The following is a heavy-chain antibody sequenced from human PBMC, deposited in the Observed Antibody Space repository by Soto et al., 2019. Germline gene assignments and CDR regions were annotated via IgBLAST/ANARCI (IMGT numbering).Heavy chain of an antibody. D-gene: IGHD3-3*01. CDR1: GFTFSSYA. J-gene: IGHJ5*02. CDR3: AKVGTYYDFWSGYDWSDP. Sequence: LRLSCAASGFTFSSYAMSWVRQAPGKGLEWVSAISGSGGSTYYADSVKGRFTISRDNSKNTLYLQMNSLRAEDTAVYYCAKVGTYYDFWSGYDWSDPWGQGTLVTVFS. CDR2: ISGSGGST. V-gene: IGHV3-23*01.